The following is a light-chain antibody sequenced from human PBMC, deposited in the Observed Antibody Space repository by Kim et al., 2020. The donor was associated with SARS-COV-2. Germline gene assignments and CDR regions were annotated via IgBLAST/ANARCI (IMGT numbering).Light chain of an antibody. CDR3: NSYSGFSTGV. J-gene: IGLJ1*01. CDR2: DVS. CDR1: SIDVGGYNY. V-gene: IGLV2-14*04. Sequence: GQSVPSSGTGTSIDVGGYNYVSWYPQHPGKAPKLMIFDVSKRPSGVSNRFSGSKSGNTASLTISGLQAEDEADYYCNSYSGFSTGVFGTGTKVTVL.